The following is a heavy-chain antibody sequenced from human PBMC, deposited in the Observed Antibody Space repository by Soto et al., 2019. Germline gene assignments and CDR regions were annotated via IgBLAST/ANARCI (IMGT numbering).Heavy chain of an antibody. V-gene: IGHV3-21*06. CDR3: ARDLMPNDRGLGDLAY. CDR2: ITSKTGDQ. CDR1: GFTFNKYS. J-gene: IGHJ4*02. D-gene: IGHD3-22*01. Sequence: EVRLVESGGGLVKPGGSLRLSCAASGFTFNKYSMNWVSQAPGKGLEWVSSITSKTGDQYYADSVKGRFIISRDNTKNSLSLQVTSLRDEDTAVYYCARDLMPNDRGLGDLAYWGQGTLVTVSS.